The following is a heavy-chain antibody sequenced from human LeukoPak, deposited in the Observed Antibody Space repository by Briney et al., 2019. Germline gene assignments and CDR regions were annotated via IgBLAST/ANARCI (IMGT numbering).Heavy chain of an antibody. V-gene: IGHV5-51*01. CDR1: GYIFTTYW. D-gene: IGHD2-21*02. Sequence: KYGESLKLSCTASGYIFTTYWIGWVRQMPGKGLEWLGIIYPGDSDTGYSPSFQGQLTISVDKSINTAYLQWSSLRASDTALYYCARQLDGGDPEDPFDVWGQGTMVTVSS. J-gene: IGHJ3*01. CDR3: ARQLDGGDPEDPFDV. CDR2: IYPGDSDT.